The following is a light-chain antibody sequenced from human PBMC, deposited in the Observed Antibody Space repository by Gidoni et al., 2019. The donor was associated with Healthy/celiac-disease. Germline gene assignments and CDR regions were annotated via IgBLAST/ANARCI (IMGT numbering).Light chain of an antibody. Sequence: DIQMTQSPSSLSASVGDRVTITCRASQGISNYLAWYQQKPGKVPKLLIYAASTLQSGVPSRFSGSGSGTDFTLTISSLQPEDVATYYCQKYNSARVTFXXXTRLEIK. CDR2: AAS. J-gene: IGKJ5*01. V-gene: IGKV1-27*01. CDR3: QKYNSARVT. CDR1: QGISNY.